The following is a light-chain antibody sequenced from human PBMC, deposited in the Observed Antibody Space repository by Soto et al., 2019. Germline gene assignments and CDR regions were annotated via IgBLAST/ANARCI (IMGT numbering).Light chain of an antibody. CDR3: SSYTSSSTPRV. CDR1: SSDVGGYNY. CDR2: EVS. Sequence: QSALTQPASVSGSPGQSITISCTGTSSDVGGYNYVSWYQQHPGKAPKLMIYEVSNRPSGVSNRFSGSKSGNTASLTISRLQAEDEADYYCSSYTSSSTPRVFGTGTQLTVL. V-gene: IGLV2-14*01. J-gene: IGLJ1*01.